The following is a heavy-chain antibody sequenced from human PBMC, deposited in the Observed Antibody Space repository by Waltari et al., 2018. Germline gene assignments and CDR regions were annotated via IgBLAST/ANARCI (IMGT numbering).Heavy chain of an antibody. CDR3: ARRPGRGYSSSSAWFDP. Sequence: QVQLQQWGAGLLKPSETLSLTCAVYGGSFSGYYWSWIRQPPGKGLEWIGEINHSGSTNYNPSLKSRVTISVDTSKNQFSLKLSSVTAADTAVYYCARRPGRGYSSSSAWFDPWGQGTLVTVSS. D-gene: IGHD6-6*01. V-gene: IGHV4-34*01. J-gene: IGHJ5*02. CDR1: GGSFSGYY. CDR2: INHSGST.